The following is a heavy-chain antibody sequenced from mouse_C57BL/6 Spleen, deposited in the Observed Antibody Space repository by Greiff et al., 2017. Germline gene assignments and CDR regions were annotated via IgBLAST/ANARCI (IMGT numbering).Heavy chain of an antibody. Sequence: EVQLQQSGTVLARPGASVKMSSKTSGYPLPSYWMHWVKQRPGQGLEWIGAIYPGNSDTSYNQKFKGKAKLTAVTSASTAYMELSSLTNEDSAVYYCTRAYYSNPYYAMDYWGQGTSVTVSS. J-gene: IGHJ4*01. CDR1: GYPLPSYW. D-gene: IGHD2-5*01. CDR3: TRAYYSNPYYAMDY. V-gene: IGHV1-5*01. CDR2: IYPGNSDT.